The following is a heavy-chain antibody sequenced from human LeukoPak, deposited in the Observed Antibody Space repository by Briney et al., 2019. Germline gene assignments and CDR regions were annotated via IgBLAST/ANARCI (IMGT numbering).Heavy chain of an antibody. CDR2: ISSSSSYI. CDR3: ARNKGWEMPAELDS. Sequence: GGSLRLSCAASGFTFSSYHMNWVRQAPGKGLEWVSSISSSSSYIYYADSVKGRFTVSRDNAKNSLYLQMNSLRAEDTAFYYCARNKGWEMPAELDSWGQGTLVTVSS. V-gene: IGHV3-21*01. D-gene: IGHD1-26*01. CDR1: GFTFSSYH. J-gene: IGHJ4*02.